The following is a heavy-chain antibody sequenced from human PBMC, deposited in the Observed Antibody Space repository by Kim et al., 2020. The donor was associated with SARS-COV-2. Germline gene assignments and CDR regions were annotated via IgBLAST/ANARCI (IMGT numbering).Heavy chain of an antibody. V-gene: IGHV3-30*18. D-gene: IGHD6-19*01. CDR3: AKNFPTGWYSQSDFDS. CDR1: GFTFTYYG. CDR2: ISYDASSK. Sequence: GGSLRLSCAASGFTFTYYGMHWVRQAPGKGLEWVAVISYDASSKYYAGSVKGRFTISRANSKKTLHLQMNSLRPEDTAVYYCAKNFPTGWYSQSDFDSWG. J-gene: IGHJ4*01.